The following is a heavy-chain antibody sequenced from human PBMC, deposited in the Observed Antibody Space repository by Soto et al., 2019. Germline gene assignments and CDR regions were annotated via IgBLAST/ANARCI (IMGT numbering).Heavy chain of an antibody. V-gene: IGHV4-39*01. CDR2: IYYSGST. Sequence: SETLSLTCTVSGGSISSSSYYWGWIRQPPGKGLEWIGSIYYSGSTYYNPSLKSRVTISVDTSKNQFSLKLSSVTAADTAVYYCASDPPHYDFWSGYYSVGYWGQGTLVTVSS. D-gene: IGHD3-3*01. CDR3: ASDPPHYDFWSGYYSVGY. CDR1: GGSISSSSYY. J-gene: IGHJ4*02.